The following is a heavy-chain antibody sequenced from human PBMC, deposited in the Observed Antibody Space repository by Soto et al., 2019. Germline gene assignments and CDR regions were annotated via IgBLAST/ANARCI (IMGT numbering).Heavy chain of an antibody. D-gene: IGHD1-26*01. J-gene: IGHJ4*02. CDR2: IYYSGST. CDR1: GGSISSTTW. CDR3: APLVGTTLIFDY. V-gene: IGHV4-39*01. Sequence: SETLSLTCAVSGGSISSTTWWSWLRQPPGKGLEWIGSIYYSGSTYYNPSLKSRVTISVDTSKNQFSLKLSSVTAADTAVYYCAPLVGTTLIFDYWGQGTLVTVSS.